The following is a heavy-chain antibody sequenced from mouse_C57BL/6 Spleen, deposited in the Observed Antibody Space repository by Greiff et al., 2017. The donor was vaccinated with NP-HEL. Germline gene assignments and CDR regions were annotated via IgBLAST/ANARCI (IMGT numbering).Heavy chain of an antibody. Sequence: EVQRVESGGGLVKPGGSLKLSCAASGFTFSSYAMSWVRQTPEKRLEWVATISDGGSYTYYPDNVKGRFTISRDNAKNNLYLQMSHLKSEDTAMYYCARERTTVVAPYYFDYWGQGTTLTVSS. D-gene: IGHD1-1*01. CDR3: ARERTTVVAPYYFDY. CDR2: ISDGGSYT. J-gene: IGHJ2*01. V-gene: IGHV5-4*01. CDR1: GFTFSSYA.